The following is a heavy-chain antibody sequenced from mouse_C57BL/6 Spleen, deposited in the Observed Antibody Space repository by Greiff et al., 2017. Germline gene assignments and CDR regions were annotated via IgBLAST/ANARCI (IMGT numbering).Heavy chain of an antibody. V-gene: IGHV1-53*01. CDR3: ASGNVYYFDY. J-gene: IGHJ2*01. CDR2: INPSNGGT. CDR1: GYTFTSYW. D-gene: IGHD4-1*01. Sequence: VQLQQPGTELVKPGASVKLSCKASGYTFTSYWMNWVKQRPGQGLEWIGLINPSNGGTNYNEKFKSKATLTVDKSSSTAYMQLSSLTSGDSAVXYCASGNVYYFDYWGQGTTRTVSS.